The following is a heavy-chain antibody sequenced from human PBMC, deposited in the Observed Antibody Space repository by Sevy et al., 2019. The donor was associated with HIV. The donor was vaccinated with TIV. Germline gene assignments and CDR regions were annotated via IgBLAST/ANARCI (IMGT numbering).Heavy chain of an antibody. Sequence: GGSLRLSCVGSGFTFSSYSMNWVRQAPGKGLEWLSYMNSITSTIYYADSVKGRFTISRDNCKNSVSLQMHSLRAEDTAVYYCARSAGYADYGMDVWGQGTTVTVS. CDR3: ARSAGYADYGMDV. D-gene: IGHD2-2*01. V-gene: IGHV3-48*01. CDR1: GFTFSSYS. CDR2: MNSITSTI. J-gene: IGHJ6*02.